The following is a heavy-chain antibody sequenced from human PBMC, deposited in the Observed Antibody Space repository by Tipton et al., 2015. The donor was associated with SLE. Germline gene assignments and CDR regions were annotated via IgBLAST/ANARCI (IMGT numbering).Heavy chain of an antibody. CDR2: ISSSGSTT. D-gene: IGHD4-23*01. Sequence: SLRLSCAASGFSFSDYYMSWIRQAPGKGLEWVSYISSSGSTTYYADSVKGRFTISRDNAKKSLYLQMNSLRAEDTAVYYCARGWSRGNSRWFDPWGQGILVTVSS. V-gene: IGHV3-11*01. CDR3: ARGWSRGNSRWFDP. J-gene: IGHJ5*02. CDR1: GFSFSDYY.